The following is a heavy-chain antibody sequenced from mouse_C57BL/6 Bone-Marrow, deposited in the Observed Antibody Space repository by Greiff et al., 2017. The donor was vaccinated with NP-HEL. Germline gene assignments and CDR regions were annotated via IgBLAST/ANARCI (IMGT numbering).Heavy chain of an antibody. CDR2: ISTYYGDA. J-gene: IGHJ4*01. Sequence: QVQLQQSGPELVRPGVSVKISCKGSGYTFTDYAMHWVIQSHAKSLEWIGVISTYYGDASYNQKFKDKATMTVDKSTSTAYMELARLTSEDSAIYYYSKRTYGYLYYYAMDYWGQGTSVTVSS. CDR1: GYTFTDYA. D-gene: IGHD2-2*01. CDR3: SKRTYGYLYYYAMDY. V-gene: IGHV1-67*01.